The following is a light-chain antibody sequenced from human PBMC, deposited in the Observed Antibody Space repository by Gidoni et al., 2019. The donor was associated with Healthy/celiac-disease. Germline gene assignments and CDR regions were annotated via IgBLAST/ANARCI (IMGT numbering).Light chain of an antibody. V-gene: IGKV3-20*01. CDR3: QQYGSSPLT. CDR1: QSVSSSY. Sequence: EIVLTQSPGTLSLPPGERAPLSCRASQSVSSSYLAWYQQKPGQAPKLLIYGASRRATGVPDRFSGSGSGTDFTLTISRLEPEDFAVYYCQQYGSSPLTLGGGTKVEIK. J-gene: IGKJ4*02. CDR2: GAS.